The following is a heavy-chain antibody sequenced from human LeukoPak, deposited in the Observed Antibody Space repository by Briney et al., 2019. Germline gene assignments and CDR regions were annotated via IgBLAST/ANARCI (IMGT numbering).Heavy chain of an antibody. CDR1: GYTFTSYD. CDR3: ARGGSYTVALFDY. Sequence: ASVKVSCKAFGYTFTSYDIKWVRQATGQGLEWMGWMNPNSGNTGYAQKFQGRVTMTRNTSISTAYMELSSLRSEDTAVYYCARGGSYTVALFDYWGQGTLVTVSS. CDR2: MNPNSGNT. V-gene: IGHV1-8*01. D-gene: IGHD1-26*01. J-gene: IGHJ4*02.